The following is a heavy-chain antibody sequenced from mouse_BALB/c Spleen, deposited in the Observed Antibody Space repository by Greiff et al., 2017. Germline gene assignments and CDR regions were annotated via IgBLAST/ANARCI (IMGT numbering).Heavy chain of an antibody. Sequence: ESGPGLVKPSQSLSLTCTVTGYSITSDYAWNWIRQFPGNKLEWMGYISYSGSTSYNPSLKSRISITRDTSKNQFFLQLNSVTTEDTATYYCGTGTGFAYWGQGTLVTVSA. CDR3: GTGTGFAY. D-gene: IGHD4-1*01. J-gene: IGHJ3*01. CDR2: ISYSGST. V-gene: IGHV3-2*02. CDR1: GYSITSDYA.